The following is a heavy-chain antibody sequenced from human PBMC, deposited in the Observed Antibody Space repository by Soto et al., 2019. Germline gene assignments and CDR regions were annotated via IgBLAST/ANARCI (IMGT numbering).Heavy chain of an antibody. J-gene: IGHJ4*02. CDR1: GYTFTSYG. CDR3: ARDAAAGLNDY. Sequence: QVQLVQSGAEVKKPGASVKVSCKASGYTFTSYGISWVRQAPGQGLEWMGWISAYNGNTKYEQKFQGRVTMTTDTSTSTAYREVRSLRSDDTAVYYGARDAAAGLNDYWGKGTLVTVSS. D-gene: IGHD6-13*01. CDR2: ISAYNGNT. V-gene: IGHV1-18*01.